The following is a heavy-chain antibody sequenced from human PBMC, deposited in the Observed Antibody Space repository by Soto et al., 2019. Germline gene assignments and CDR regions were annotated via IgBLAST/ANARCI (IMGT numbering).Heavy chain of an antibody. CDR2: IIPILGIA. V-gene: IGHV1-69*02. D-gene: IGHD4-17*01. J-gene: IGHJ4*02. CDR1: GGTFSSYT. CDR3: PRQEDGDQPPYFDD. Sequence: QVQLVQSGAEVKKPGSSVKVSCKAYGGTFSSYTISWVRQSTGQGLEWMGRIIPILGIANYAQKSQGRVTITAAKATSTAYMELSSLSSEDTAVNYCPRQEDGDQPPYFDDWGQGSLVTVSS.